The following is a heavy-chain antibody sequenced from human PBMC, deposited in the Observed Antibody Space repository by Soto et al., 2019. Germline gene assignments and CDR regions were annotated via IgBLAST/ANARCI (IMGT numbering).Heavy chain of an antibody. CDR3: ARGVAWFGNTRDYYFDY. CDR2: ISYDGSNK. CDR1: GFTFSSYA. D-gene: IGHD3-10*01. Sequence: GGSLRLSCAASGFTFSSYAMHWVRQAPGKGLEWVAVISYDGSNKYYADSVKGRFTISRDNSKNTLYLQMNSLRAEDTAVYYCARGVAWFGNTRDYYFDYWGQGTLVTVSS. V-gene: IGHV3-30-3*01. J-gene: IGHJ4*02.